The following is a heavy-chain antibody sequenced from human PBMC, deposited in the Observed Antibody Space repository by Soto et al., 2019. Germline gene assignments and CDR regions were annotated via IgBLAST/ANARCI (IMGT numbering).Heavy chain of an antibody. J-gene: IGHJ4*02. Sequence: EVQLLESGGGLVQPGGSLRLSCEASGFTFSSYVMSWVRQAPGKGLQWVSSISGSGGSTYYADSLRGRFTISRDKSKNTLYLQMNSLRAEDTAVYYCTKDYESESYSGKDAIDYWGQGTLVSVST. CDR1: GFTFSSYV. V-gene: IGHV3-23*01. CDR2: ISGSGGST. CDR3: TKDYESESYSGKDAIDY. D-gene: IGHD1-26*01.